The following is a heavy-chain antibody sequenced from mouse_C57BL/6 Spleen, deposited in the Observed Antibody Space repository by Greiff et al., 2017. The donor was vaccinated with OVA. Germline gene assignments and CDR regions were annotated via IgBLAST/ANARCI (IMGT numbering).Heavy chain of an antibody. J-gene: IGHJ2*01. Sequence: QVQLQQSGPELVKPGASVKISCKASGYAFSSSWMNWVKQRPGKGLEWIGRIYPGDGDTNYNGKFKGKATLTADKSSSTAYMQLSSLTSEDSAVYFCARSNDYGGDYFDYWGQGTTLTVSS. CDR3: ARSNDYGGDYFDY. CDR1: GYAFSSSW. CDR2: IYPGDGDT. V-gene: IGHV1-82*01. D-gene: IGHD2-4*01.